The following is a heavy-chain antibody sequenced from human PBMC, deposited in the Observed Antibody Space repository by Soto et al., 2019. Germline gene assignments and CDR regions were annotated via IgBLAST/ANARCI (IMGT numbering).Heavy chain of an antibody. CDR1: GYSFTSYW. V-gene: IGHV5-51*01. D-gene: IGHD5-12*01. Sequence: GESLKISCKGSGYSFTSYWIGWVRQMPGKGLECMGIIYPGDSDTRYSPSFQGQVTISADKSISTAYLQWSSLKASDTAMYYCARRPLSGSIDYGMDVWGQGTTVTVSS. CDR3: ARRPLSGSIDYGMDV. J-gene: IGHJ6*02. CDR2: IYPGDSDT.